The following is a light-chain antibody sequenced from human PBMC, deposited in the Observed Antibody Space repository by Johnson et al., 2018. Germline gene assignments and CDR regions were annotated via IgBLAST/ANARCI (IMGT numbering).Light chain of an antibody. V-gene: IGLV1-51*02. CDR3: GTWDRNLSAGNV. J-gene: IGLJ1*01. CDR2: ENN. Sequence: QSVLTQPPSVSAAPGQKVTISCSGSSSNIGNNYVSWYQQLPGTAPKLLIYENNKRPSGIPDRFSGSKSRTSATLGITGLQTGDEADYYCGTWDRNLSAGNVFGTGTKVTVL. CDR1: SSNIGNNY.